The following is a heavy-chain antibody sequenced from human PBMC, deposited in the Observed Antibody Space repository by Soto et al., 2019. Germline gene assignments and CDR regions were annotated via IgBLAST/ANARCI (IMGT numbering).Heavy chain of an antibody. CDR3: ARDKTDTAMVHHQEDNWFDP. CDR2: IIPILGIA. V-gene: IGHV1-69*02. Sequence: ASVKVSCKASGGTFSSYTISWVRQAPGQGLEWMGRIIPILGIANYAQKFQGRVTITAAKSTSKAYMELSSLRCEATAVYYCARDKTDTAMVHHQEDNWFDPWGQGTLVTVSS. CDR1: GGTFSSYT. D-gene: IGHD5-18*01. J-gene: IGHJ5*02.